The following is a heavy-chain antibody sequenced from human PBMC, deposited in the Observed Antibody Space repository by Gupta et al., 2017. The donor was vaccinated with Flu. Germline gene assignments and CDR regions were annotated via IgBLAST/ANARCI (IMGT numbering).Heavy chain of an antibody. Sequence: GQGLEWMGWISAYNANTNYAQKLQGRVTMTTDTSTSTAYMELRSLRSDDTAVYYCARDVGYCTGGSCYYPDNWGQGTLVTVSS. V-gene: IGHV1-18*01. D-gene: IGHD2-15*01. CDR3: ARDVGYCTGGSCYYPDN. CDR2: ISAYNANT. J-gene: IGHJ4*02.